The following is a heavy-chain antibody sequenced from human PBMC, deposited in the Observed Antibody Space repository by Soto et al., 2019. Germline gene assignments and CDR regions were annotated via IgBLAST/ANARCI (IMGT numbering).Heavy chain of an antibody. D-gene: IGHD3-16*02. V-gene: IGHV3-30-3*01. J-gene: IGHJ4*02. Sequence: QVQLMESGGGVVQPGRSLTLCCEASGFTFSNYAMHWVRQAPGKGLAWVTIISYDGSYKDYADSVKGRFTISRDNSKNTLYLLMTSLRAEDTAVYYCASDSYDYIWGTYRYTFDYWGQGTLVTVSS. CDR3: ASDSYDYIWGTYRYTFDY. CDR2: ISYDGSYK. CDR1: GFTFSNYA.